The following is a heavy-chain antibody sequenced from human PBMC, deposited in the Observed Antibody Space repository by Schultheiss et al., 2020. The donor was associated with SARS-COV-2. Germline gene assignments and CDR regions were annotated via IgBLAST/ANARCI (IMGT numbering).Heavy chain of an antibody. CDR1: GGSISGYY. Sequence: SETLSLTCTVSGGSISGYYWSWIRQPPGKGLEWIGYIYYSGSTNYNPSLKSRATISVDTSKNQFSLMLSSVTAADTAVYFCARGGASSLPFDYWGQGALVTVSS. J-gene: IGHJ4*02. V-gene: IGHV4-59*01. CDR2: IYYSGST. D-gene: IGHD6-13*01. CDR3: ARGGASSLPFDY.